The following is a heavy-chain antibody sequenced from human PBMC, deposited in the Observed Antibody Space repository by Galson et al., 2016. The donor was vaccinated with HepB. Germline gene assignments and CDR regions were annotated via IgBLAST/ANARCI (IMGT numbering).Heavy chain of an antibody. CDR2: VTTYNGKT. J-gene: IGHJ5*02. D-gene: IGHD2-2*01. Sequence: SVKVSCKASGYTFSSYGISWVRQAPGQGLEWMGWVTTYNGKTNYAQKFQGRVTMTTDTSTYTAYMELRNLRSDDTAVYYCAGLRGDIVVAFDPWGQGTLVTVSS. V-gene: IGHV1-18*01. CDR3: AGLRGDIVVAFDP. CDR1: GYTFSSYG.